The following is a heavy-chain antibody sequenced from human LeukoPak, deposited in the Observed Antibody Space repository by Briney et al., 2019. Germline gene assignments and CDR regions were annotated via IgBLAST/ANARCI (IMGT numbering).Heavy chain of an antibody. CDR1: GFIFNSFA. Sequence: PGGSLRLSCAASGFIFNSFAMSWVRQAPGKGLEWVATISYSGSGTYYADSVKGRFTISRDNSKNTLYLQMNSLRAEDTAVYWCAKDRYGSGNYYQASDYWGQGSVVTVSS. CDR3: AKDRYGSGNYYQASDY. CDR2: ISYSGSGT. J-gene: IGHJ4*02. V-gene: IGHV3-23*01. D-gene: IGHD3-10*01.